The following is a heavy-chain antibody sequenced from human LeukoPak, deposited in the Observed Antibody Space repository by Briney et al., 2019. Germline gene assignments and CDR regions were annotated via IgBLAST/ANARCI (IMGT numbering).Heavy chain of an antibody. D-gene: IGHD6-13*01. V-gene: IGHV3-30-3*01. CDR3: ARDQGSSWYYFDY. CDR2: TSYDGSNK. J-gene: IGHJ4*02. CDR1: GFTFSSYA. Sequence: GRSLRLSCAASGFTFSSYAMHWVRQAPGKGLEWVAVTSYDGSNKYYADSVKGRFTISRDNSKNTLYLQMNSLRAEDTAVYYCARDQGSSWYYFDYWGQGTLVTVSS.